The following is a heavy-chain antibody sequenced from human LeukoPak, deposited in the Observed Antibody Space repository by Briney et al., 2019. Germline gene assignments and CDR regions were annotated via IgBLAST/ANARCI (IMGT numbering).Heavy chain of an antibody. Sequence: AGGSLRLSCAASGFTVSSNYMNWVRQAPGKGLEWVSTISGSGGGTYYADFVKGRFTISRDNSKNTLYLQMNSLRAEDTAVYYCAKYPIGYDSSGPIDYWGQGTLVTVSS. CDR1: GFTVSSNY. V-gene: IGHV3-23*01. D-gene: IGHD3-22*01. J-gene: IGHJ4*02. CDR3: AKYPIGYDSSGPIDY. CDR2: ISGSGGGT.